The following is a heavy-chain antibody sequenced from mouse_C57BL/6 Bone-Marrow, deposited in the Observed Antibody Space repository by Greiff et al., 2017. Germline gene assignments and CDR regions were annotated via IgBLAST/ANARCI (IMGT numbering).Heavy chain of an antibody. CDR1: GYTFTDHT. D-gene: IGHD1-1*01. Sequence: QVQLQQSDAELVKPGASVKISCKVSGYTFTDHTIHWMKQRPEQGLEWIGYIYPRDGSTKYNEKFKGKATLTADKSSSTAYMQLNSLTSVDSAVYVCARGNYCSSYYFADWGQGTTLTVSS. CDR2: IYPRDGST. V-gene: IGHV1-78*01. CDR3: ARGNYCSSYYFAD. J-gene: IGHJ2*01.